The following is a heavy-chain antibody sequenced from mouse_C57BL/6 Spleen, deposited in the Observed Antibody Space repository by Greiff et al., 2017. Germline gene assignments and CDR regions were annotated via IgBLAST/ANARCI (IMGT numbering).Heavy chain of an antibody. CDR2: ISSGSSTI. CDR3: PRMVTTRYFDV. J-gene: IGHJ1*03. CDR1: GFTFSDYG. D-gene: IGHD2-2*01. Sequence: DVMLVESGGGLVKPGGSLKLSCAASGFTFSDYGMHWVRQAPEKGLEWVAYISSGSSTIYYADTVKGRFTISRDNAKNTLFLQMTSLRSEDTAMYYCPRMVTTRYFDVWGTGTTVTVSS. V-gene: IGHV5-17*01.